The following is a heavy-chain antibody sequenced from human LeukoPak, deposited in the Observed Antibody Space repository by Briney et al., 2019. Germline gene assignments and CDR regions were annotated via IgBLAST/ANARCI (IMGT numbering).Heavy chain of an antibody. CDR2: ISSTDAGT. Sequence: GGSLRLSCAASGFSLSSYAMSWVRQAPGKGLEWVSAISSTDAGTYHADSVKGRLTISRDNSKNTLYLQMNSLRAEDTAVYYCARVVDHDYGDYYLDYWGQGTLVTVSS. CDR1: GFSLSSYA. CDR3: ARVVDHDYGDYYLDY. V-gene: IGHV3-23*01. J-gene: IGHJ4*02. D-gene: IGHD4-17*01.